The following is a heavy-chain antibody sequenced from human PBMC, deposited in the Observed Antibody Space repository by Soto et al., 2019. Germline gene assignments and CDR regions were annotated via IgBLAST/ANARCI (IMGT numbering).Heavy chain of an antibody. D-gene: IGHD2-15*01. CDR2: ISDSGGST. CDR3: AKGVSSGGSRLDV. V-gene: IGHV3-23*01. Sequence: GGSLRLSCAASGFTFRSYGMSWVRQAPGKGLEWASGISDSGGSTYFADSVKGRFTISRDNSKNTLYLQVNSLRGEDTAVYYCAKGVSSGGSRLDVWGQGTTVTVSS. CDR1: GFTFRSYG. J-gene: IGHJ6*02.